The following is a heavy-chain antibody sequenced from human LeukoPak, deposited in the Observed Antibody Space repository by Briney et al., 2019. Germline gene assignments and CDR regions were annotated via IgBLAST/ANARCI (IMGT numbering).Heavy chain of an antibody. J-gene: IGHJ4*02. CDR1: GFTVSNNY. CDR2: IYSGGST. V-gene: IGHV3-66*02. D-gene: IGHD3-22*01. CDR3: ASQAYYYDSSGFLSRIFDF. Sequence: GGSLRLSCAASGFTVSNNYVSWIRQAPGKGLEWVSIIYSGGSTYYADSVKGRFTTSRDNSKNTLYLQMNSLRAEDTAVYYCASQAYYYDSSGFLSRIFDFWGQGTLVTVSS.